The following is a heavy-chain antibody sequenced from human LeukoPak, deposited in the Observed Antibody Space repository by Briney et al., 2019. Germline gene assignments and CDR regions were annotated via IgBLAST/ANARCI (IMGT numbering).Heavy chain of an antibody. CDR1: GGSISSGGYY. D-gene: IGHD3-22*01. Sequence: PSETLSLTCTVSGGSISSGGYYWSWIRQHPGKGLEWIGYIYYSRSTYYNPSLKSRVTISVDTSKNQFSLKLSSVTAADTAVYYCARSPGDSSGYYYNWFDPWGQGTLVTVSS. J-gene: IGHJ5*02. V-gene: IGHV4-31*03. CDR3: ARSPGDSSGYYYNWFDP. CDR2: IYYSRST.